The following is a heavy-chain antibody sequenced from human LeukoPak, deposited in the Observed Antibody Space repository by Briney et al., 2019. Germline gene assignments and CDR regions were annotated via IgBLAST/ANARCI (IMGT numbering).Heavy chain of an antibody. D-gene: IGHD6-13*01. V-gene: IGHV3-66*01. CDR2: IYSGGST. CDR3: ARAPYSTSWYSGY. J-gene: IGHJ4*02. CDR1: GFTVISNY. Sequence: PGGSLRLSCAASGFTVISNYMSWVRQAPGKGLEWVSVIYSGGSTYYADSVKGRFTISRDNSKNTLYLQMDSLRAEDTAVYYCARAPYSTSWYSGYWGQGTLVTVSS.